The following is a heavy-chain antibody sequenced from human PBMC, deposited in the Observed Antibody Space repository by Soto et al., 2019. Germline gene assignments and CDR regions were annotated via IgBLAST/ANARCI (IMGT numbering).Heavy chain of an antibody. Sequence: GGYLRLSCAASGLIFRRYWMHWVRQAPGKGLVWVSRINPGGSITAYADSVKGRFTISRDNAKNTLYLQMNTLRGDDTAVYYCARVPTGKYGVWNYWGQGTLVTVSS. D-gene: IGHD2-8*01. CDR2: INPGGSIT. J-gene: IGHJ4*02. CDR1: GLIFRRYW. CDR3: ARVPTGKYGVWNY. V-gene: IGHV3-74*01.